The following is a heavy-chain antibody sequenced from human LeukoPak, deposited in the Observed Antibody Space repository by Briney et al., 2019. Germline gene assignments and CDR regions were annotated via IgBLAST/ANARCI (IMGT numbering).Heavy chain of an antibody. CDR3: VRGFNSFDM. CDR1: GFTFSSYA. Sequence: QPGGSLRLSCAASGFTFSSYAMSWVRQAPGKGLEWVARSADKANSYTTLYAASVKGRFTISRDHSKDSLYLQMNSLKSEDMAVYYCVRGFNSFDMWGQGTMVTVSS. V-gene: IGHV3-72*01. J-gene: IGHJ3*02. CDR2: SADKANSYTT.